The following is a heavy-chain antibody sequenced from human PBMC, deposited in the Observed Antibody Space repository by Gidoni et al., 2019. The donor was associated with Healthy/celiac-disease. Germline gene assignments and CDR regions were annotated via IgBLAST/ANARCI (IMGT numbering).Heavy chain of an antibody. CDR2: IKQDGSEK. V-gene: IGHV3-7*01. J-gene: IGHJ4*02. CDR1: GFTFSSYW. D-gene: IGHD3-10*01. CDR3: ARRRGVLLWFGENQPLDY. Sequence: EVQLVESGGGLVQPGGSLRLSCAASGFTFSSYWRSWVRQAPGKGLEWVANIKQDGSEKYYVDSVKGRFTISRDNAKNSLYLQMNSLRAEDTAVYYCARRRGVLLWFGENQPLDYWGQGTLVTVSS.